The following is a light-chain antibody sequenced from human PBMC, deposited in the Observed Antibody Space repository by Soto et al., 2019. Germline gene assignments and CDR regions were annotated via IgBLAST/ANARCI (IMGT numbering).Light chain of an antibody. CDR1: SANIGSNT. V-gene: IGLV1-44*01. Sequence: VLTQPPSASGTPGQRVTISCSGSSANIGSNTVNWYQQLPGTAPKLLIYSNNQRPSGVPDRFSGSKSGTSASLAISGLQSEDEADYYCASWDDTLNGGVFGAGTKVTVL. J-gene: IGLJ1*01. CDR2: SNN. CDR3: ASWDDTLNGGV.